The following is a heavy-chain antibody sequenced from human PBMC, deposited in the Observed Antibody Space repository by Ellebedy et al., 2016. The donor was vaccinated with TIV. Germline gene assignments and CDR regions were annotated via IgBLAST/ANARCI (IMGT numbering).Heavy chain of an antibody. CDR3: ARRLDGSNPDAFHV. CDR2: ISPYNGHT. CDR1: ATSA. J-gene: IGHJ3*01. Sequence: AVSVKVSCKASATSALNWVRLAPGQGLEWMGWISPYNGHTDYAQNFQGRVTVTFDTSTATAYMELRGLRSDDTAIYYCARRLDGSNPDAFHVWGQGTKVTVSS. D-gene: IGHD3-16*01. V-gene: IGHV1-18*01.